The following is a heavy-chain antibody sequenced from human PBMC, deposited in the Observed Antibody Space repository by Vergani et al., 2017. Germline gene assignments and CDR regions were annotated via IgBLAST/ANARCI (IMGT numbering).Heavy chain of an antibody. CDR2: ISYAGSNK. D-gene: IGHD1-14*01. V-gene: IGHV3-30-3*01. CDR1: GFTFSSYA. J-gene: IGHJ4*02. CDR3: AREGVRRNRAILDY. Sequence: QVQLVESGGGVVQPGRSLRLSCAASGFTFSSYAMHWVRQAPGKGLEWVAVISYAGSNKYYADSVKGRFTISRDNSKNTLYLQMNSLRAEDTAVYYCAREGVRRNRAILDYWGQGTLVTVSS.